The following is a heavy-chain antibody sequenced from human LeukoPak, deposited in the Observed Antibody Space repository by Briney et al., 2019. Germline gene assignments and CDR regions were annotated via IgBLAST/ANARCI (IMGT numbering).Heavy chain of an antibody. Sequence: GGSLRLSCAPSGFTFSSYSMNWVRQAPGKGLEWVSSISSGSSYIYYADSVKGRFTISRDNAKNSLYLQMNSLRAEDTAVYYCARDLGGPFDYWGQGTLVTVSS. CDR1: GFTFSSYS. V-gene: IGHV3-21*01. CDR2: ISSGSSYI. J-gene: IGHJ4*02. CDR3: ARDLGGPFDY. D-gene: IGHD3-16*01.